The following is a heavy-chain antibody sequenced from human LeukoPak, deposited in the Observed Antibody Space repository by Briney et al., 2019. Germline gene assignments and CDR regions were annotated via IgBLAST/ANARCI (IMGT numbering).Heavy chain of an antibody. D-gene: IGHD3-16*01. CDR1: GGSISSGGYS. J-gene: IGHJ6*03. CDR3: ARETSQKGAHYMDV. Sequence: KSSETLSLTCAVSGGSISSGGYSWSWIRQPPGKGLEWIGYIYYSGSTYYNPSLKSRVTISVDTSKNQFSLKLSSVTAAVTAVYYCARETSQKGAHYMDVWGKGTTVTISS. CDR2: IYYSGST. V-gene: IGHV4-30-4*07.